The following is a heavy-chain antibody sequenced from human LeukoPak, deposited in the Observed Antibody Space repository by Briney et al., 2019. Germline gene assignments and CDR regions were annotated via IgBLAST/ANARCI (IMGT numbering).Heavy chain of an antibody. Sequence: PGRSLRLSCAASGFTFSSYGMHWVRQAPGKGLEWVAVISYDGSNKYYADSVKGRFTISRDNSKNTLYLQMNSLRAEDTAVYYCAKDSYIYDSSGYNFQHWGQGTLVTVSS. J-gene: IGHJ1*01. CDR2: ISYDGSNK. CDR1: GFTFSSYG. CDR3: AKDSYIYDSSGYNFQH. D-gene: IGHD3-22*01. V-gene: IGHV3-30*18.